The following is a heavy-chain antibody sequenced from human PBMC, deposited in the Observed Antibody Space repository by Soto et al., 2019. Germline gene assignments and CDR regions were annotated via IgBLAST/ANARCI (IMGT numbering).Heavy chain of an antibody. Sequence: EVQLLESGGGLVQPGGSLRLSCAASGFTFSTSGMSWVRQAPGKGLEWVSSISGSGDYTNYADSVKGRFTISRDNSKNPLYLQINSLTAEDTAVYYYANHGGFDIWGQGTMVAVSS. J-gene: IGHJ3*02. CDR1: GFTFSTSG. V-gene: IGHV3-23*01. CDR3: ANHGGFDI. CDR2: ISGSGDYT. D-gene: IGHD4-17*01.